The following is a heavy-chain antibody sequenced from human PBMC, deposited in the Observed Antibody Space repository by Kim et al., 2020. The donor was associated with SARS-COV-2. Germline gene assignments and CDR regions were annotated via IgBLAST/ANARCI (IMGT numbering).Heavy chain of an antibody. J-gene: IGHJ5*02. CDR2: IYHSGST. V-gene: IGHV4-4*02. CDR1: GGSISSSDC. D-gene: IGHD1-26*01. CDR3: ARTRSRMDNWFDP. Sequence: SETLSLTCAVSGGSISSSDCWSWVRQPPGKGLEWIGEIYHSGSTNYNPSLESRVTISVDKSKNQFSLNLSSVTAADTAVYYCARTRSRMDNWFDPWGQGTLVTVSS.